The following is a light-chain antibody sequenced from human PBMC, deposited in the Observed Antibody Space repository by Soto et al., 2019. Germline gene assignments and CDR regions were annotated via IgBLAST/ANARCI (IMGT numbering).Light chain of an antibody. J-gene: IGKJ1*01. CDR2: GAS. V-gene: IGKV3-20*01. CDR1: QSVSSNY. Sequence: EIVLTQSPGTLSLSPGERATLSCMASQSVSSNYLAWYQQKPGQAPRLLIYGASSRATGIPDRFSGSGSGTDFTLTISRLEPEDFAVYYCQHYGSSWTFGQGAMV. CDR3: QHYGSSWT.